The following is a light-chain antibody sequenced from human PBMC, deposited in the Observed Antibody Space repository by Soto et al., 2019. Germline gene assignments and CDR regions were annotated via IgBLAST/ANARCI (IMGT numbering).Light chain of an antibody. CDR3: CSYTTSSTHYV. CDR2: EVN. Sequence: QSALTQPASVSGSPGQSITISCSGTYNLVSWYQQHPGKAPKLMIFEVNKRPSGVSYRFSGSKSGNTASLTISALQAEDEADYFCCSYTTSSTHYVFGTGTKLTVL. V-gene: IGLV2-14*02. CDR1: YNL. J-gene: IGLJ1*01.